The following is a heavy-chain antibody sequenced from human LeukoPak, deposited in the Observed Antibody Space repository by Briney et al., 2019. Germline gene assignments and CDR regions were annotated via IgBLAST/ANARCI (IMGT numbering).Heavy chain of an antibody. CDR3: IKDLRLDLKFYTFDM. V-gene: IGHV3-9*01. Sequence: PGGSLRLSFAASGFTFDDYAMHWVRLPPGKGLEWVSSISWDSGSSVYADSVKGRFTISRDNAKHSLYLQMNGLTPDDTALYYCIKDLRLDLKFYTFDMWGQGTMVTVSS. CDR2: ISWDSGSS. CDR1: GFTFDDYA. D-gene: IGHD1-7*01. J-gene: IGHJ3*02.